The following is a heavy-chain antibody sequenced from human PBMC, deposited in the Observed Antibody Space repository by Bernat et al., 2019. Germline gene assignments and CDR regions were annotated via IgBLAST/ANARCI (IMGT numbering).Heavy chain of an antibody. J-gene: IGHJ3*02. CDR2: VYWDDDK. CDR3: AHRRYIGVDIVVTIDAFDI. D-gene: IGHD5-12*01. V-gene: IGHV2-5*02. Sequence: QITLKESGPTLVKPTQTLTLTCTFSGFSLSTSGLGVGWIRQPPGKALEWLALVYWDDDKRYSRSLKSRLTITKDTSKNQVVLTMTNMAPVDTATYYCAHRRYIGVDIVVTIDAFDIWGQGTMVTVSS. CDR1: GFSLSTSGLG.